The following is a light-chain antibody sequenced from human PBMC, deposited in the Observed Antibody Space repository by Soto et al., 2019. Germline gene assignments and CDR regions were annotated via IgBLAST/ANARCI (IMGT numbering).Light chain of an antibody. J-gene: IGKJ5*01. Sequence: DIVFTQSPATLSLSPGERATLTCSASQSIHTSLAWYQQKPGQPPRLVVYDATLSANGVPDRCGGSRSGTEFTLTINNREPEDFAVYYCQQRNGWPQITFGQGTRLEIK. CDR1: QSIHTS. CDR2: DAT. V-gene: IGKV3-11*01. CDR3: QQRNGWPQIT.